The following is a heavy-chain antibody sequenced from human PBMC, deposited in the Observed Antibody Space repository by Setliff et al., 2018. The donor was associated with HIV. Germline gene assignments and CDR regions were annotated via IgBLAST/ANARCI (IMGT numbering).Heavy chain of an antibody. D-gene: IGHD6-19*01. CDR3: ARRGISGWQSHGFDI. Sequence: ESLKISCRGFGYSFTTYWIGWVRQVPGKGLEWMGIIHPGDSDTTYSPSFQGQVTISVDKSINTAYLQWSSLKASDTAMYYCARRGISGWQSHGFDIWGQGTMVTVSS. J-gene: IGHJ3*02. CDR2: IHPGDSDT. V-gene: IGHV5-51*01. CDR1: GYSFTTYW.